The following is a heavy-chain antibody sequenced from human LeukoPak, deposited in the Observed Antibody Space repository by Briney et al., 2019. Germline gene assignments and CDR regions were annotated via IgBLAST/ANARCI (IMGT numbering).Heavy chain of an antibody. CDR2: INAGNGNT. D-gene: IGHD3-10*01. J-gene: IGHJ5*02. CDR3: ARSRRELPVNWFDP. Sequence: EASVKVSCKASGCTFTSYAMHWVRQAPGQRLEWMGWINAGNGNTKYSQKFQGRVTITRDTSASTAYMELSSLRSEDTAVYYCARSRRELPVNWFDPWGQGTLVTVSS. CDR1: GCTFTSYA. V-gene: IGHV1-3*01.